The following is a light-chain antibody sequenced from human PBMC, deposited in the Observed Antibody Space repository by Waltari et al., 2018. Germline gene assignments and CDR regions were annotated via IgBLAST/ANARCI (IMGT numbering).Light chain of an antibody. Sequence: EIEMTQSPASLSVSPGETATLTCRARQNLGTSLSWFQLRPGRAPRHLIYGASTRATGIPARFSASGSGTEFSLTISSLQSDDFAVYYCLQYNNWPYTFGQGTRLEIK. CDR3: LQYNNWPYT. J-gene: IGKJ2*01. V-gene: IGKV3-15*01. CDR1: QNLGTS. CDR2: GAS.